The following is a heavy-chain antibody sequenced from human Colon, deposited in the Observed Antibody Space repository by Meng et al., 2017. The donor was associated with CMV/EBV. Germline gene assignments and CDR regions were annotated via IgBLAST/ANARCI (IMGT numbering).Heavy chain of an antibody. D-gene: IGHD2-15*01. CDR3: ARVAKDSPP. CDR1: GFTFSSYW. CDR2: INSDGSSS. J-gene: IGHJ5*02. Sequence: GSLRLSCAASGFTFSSYWMHWVRQAPGKGLVWVSRINSDGSSSSYADAVKGRFTISRDNAKNTLCLQMNSLRAEDTAVYYCARVAKDSPPWGQGTLVTVSS. V-gene: IGHV3-74*01.